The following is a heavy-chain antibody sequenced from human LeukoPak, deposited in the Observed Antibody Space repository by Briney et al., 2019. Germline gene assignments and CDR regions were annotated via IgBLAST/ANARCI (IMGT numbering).Heavy chain of an antibody. CDR2: INHSGST. CDR1: GGSFNDYS. Sequence: SETLSLTCGVHGGSFNDYSWTWIRQSPGKGLEWIGEINHSGSTTYNPSLKSRFTMSVDASKHQISLRLSSVTAADTPVYYCARLGLYTSSWYRYYYFDYWGQRTLVTVSS. CDR3: ARLGLYTSSWYRYYYFDY. D-gene: IGHD6-13*01. J-gene: IGHJ4*02. V-gene: IGHV4-34*01.